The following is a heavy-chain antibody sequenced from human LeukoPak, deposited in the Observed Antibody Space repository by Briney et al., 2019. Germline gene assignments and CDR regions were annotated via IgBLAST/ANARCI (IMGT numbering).Heavy chain of an antibody. CDR2: ISGSGGST. CDR1: GFTFSSYA. D-gene: IGHD6-13*01. Sequence: PGGSLRLSYAASGFTFSSYAMSWVRQAPGKGLEWVSAISGSGGSTYYADSVKGRFTISRDNSKNTLYLQMNSLRAEDTAVYYCAKTRQQQLKIYYFDYWGQGTLVTVSS. J-gene: IGHJ4*02. CDR3: AKTRQQQLKIYYFDY. V-gene: IGHV3-23*01.